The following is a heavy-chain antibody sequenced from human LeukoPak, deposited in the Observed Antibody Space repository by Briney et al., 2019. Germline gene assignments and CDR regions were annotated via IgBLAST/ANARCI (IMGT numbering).Heavy chain of an antibody. CDR1: GFTLSSYD. V-gene: IGHV3-23*01. Sequence: GGSLRLSCTAYGFTLSSYDMSWIRQAPGKGLEWVSSIDYSGGSTHYADSVMGRFTISRDNSKNTQSLQMNSLRAEDTAVYYWAKDDDGRRYKHGGQGTLVTVSS. J-gene: IGHJ1*01. CDR3: AKDDDGRRYKH. D-gene: IGHD1-1*01. CDR2: IDYSGGST.